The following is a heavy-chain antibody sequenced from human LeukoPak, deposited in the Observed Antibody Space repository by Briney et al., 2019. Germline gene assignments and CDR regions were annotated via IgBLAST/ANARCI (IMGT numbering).Heavy chain of an antibody. CDR3: AREFGTMIVVAHFDY. D-gene: IGHD3-22*01. V-gene: IGHV3-9*01. Sequence: GGSLRLSCAVSGFTFDDYAMHWVRQVPGKGLEWVSGINWNSDSIGYADSVKGRFTTSRDNAKNSLYLQMNSLRAEDTAVYYCAREFGTMIVVAHFDYWGQGTLVTVSS. J-gene: IGHJ4*02. CDR2: INWNSDSI. CDR1: GFTFDDYA.